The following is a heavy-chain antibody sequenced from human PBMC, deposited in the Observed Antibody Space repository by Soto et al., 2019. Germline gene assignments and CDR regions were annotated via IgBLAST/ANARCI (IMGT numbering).Heavy chain of an antibody. CDR1: GGTFSSYA. CDR3: ARVGRQDYYYYGMDV. CDR2: IIPIFGTA. V-gene: IGHV1-69*13. J-gene: IGHJ6*02. D-gene: IGHD2-15*01. Sequence: SVKVSCKASGGTFSSYAISWVRQATGQGLEWMGGIIPIFGTANYAQKFQGRVTITADESTSTAYMELSSLRSEDTAVYYCARVGRQDYYYYGMDVWGQGTTVTVSS.